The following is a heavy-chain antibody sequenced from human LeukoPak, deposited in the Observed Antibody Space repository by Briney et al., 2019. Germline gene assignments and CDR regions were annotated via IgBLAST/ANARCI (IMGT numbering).Heavy chain of an antibody. CDR3: ASSQLLSEGGLSWFDP. J-gene: IGHJ5*02. CDR1: GGSISSHY. D-gene: IGHD2-2*01. V-gene: IGHV4-59*11. CDR2: IYYSGST. Sequence: SETLSLTCTVSGGSISSHYWSWLRQPPGKGLEWIGYIYYSGSTNYNPSLKSRVTISVDTSKNQFSLKLSSVTAADTAVYYCASSQLLSEGGLSWFDPWGQGTLVTVSS.